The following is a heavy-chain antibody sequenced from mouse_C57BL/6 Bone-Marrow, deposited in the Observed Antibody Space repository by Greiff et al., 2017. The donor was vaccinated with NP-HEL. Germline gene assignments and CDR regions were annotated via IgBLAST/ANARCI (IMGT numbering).Heavy chain of an antibody. CDR3: ARSPYDGYYSFAY. V-gene: IGHV1-85*01. D-gene: IGHD2-3*01. CDR2: VYPRDGST. Sequence: VHLVESGPELVKPGASVKLSCKASGYTFTSYDINWVKQRPGRGLEWIGWVYPRDGSTKYNEKFKGKATLTVATSSSTAYMELHSLTSEDSAVYFCARSPYDGYYSFAYWGQGTLVTVSA. J-gene: IGHJ3*01. CDR1: GYTFTSYD.